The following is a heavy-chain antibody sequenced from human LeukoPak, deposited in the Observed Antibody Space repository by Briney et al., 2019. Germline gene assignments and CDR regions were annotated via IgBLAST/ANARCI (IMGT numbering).Heavy chain of an antibody. Sequence: GGSLRLSCAVSGFTFSSYWMHWVRQAPGKGLVWVSRINSDGSSTSYADSVKGRFTISRDNAKDTLYLQMNSLRAEDAAVYYCASLPPGAFDYWGQGTLVTVSS. CDR2: INSDGSST. CDR3: ASLPPGAFDY. V-gene: IGHV3-74*01. CDR1: GFTFSSYW. J-gene: IGHJ4*02.